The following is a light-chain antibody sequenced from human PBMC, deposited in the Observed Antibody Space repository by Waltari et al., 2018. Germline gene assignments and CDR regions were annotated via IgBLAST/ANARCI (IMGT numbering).Light chain of an antibody. V-gene: IGKV1-13*02. CDR2: DAS. CDR3: QQFNSYPVT. Sequence: AIQLTQSPSSLSASVGDRVTITCRASQGISSALAWYHQKPGKAPKLLIYDASSLESGVPSRFSGSGSGTDFTLTISSLQPEDFATYYCQQFNSYPVTFGQGTKLEIK. CDR1: QGISSA. J-gene: IGKJ2*01.